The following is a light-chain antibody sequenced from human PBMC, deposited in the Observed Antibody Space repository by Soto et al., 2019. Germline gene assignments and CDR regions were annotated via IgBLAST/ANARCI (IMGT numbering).Light chain of an antibody. CDR1: QSVRTN. CDR3: QQYDDWPRT. J-gene: IGKJ1*01. V-gene: IGKV3-15*01. Sequence: EIVITQSPATLSASPGERATLSCRASQSVRTNLAWYQQTPGQAPRLLIYHASTRATGIPDRFRGSGSGTEFTLTISSLQSEDFASYYCQQYDDWPRTFGQGTKVDIK. CDR2: HAS.